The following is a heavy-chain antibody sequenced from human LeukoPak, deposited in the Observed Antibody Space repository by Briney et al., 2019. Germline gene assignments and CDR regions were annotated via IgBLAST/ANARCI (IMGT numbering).Heavy chain of an antibody. Sequence: GGSLRLSCAASRFTFTTFSDYVMHWARQAPGKGLECVAAVSYDGGSEYYADSVKGRFAVSRDNSKNTLYLQMRSLRPEDTAVYYCASNFYDVGGYYYRTPVQYWGQGTPVTVSS. CDR3: ASNFYDVGGYYYRTPVQY. CDR1: RFTFTTFSDYV. V-gene: IGHV3-30*09. D-gene: IGHD3-22*01. CDR2: VSYDGGSE. J-gene: IGHJ4*02.